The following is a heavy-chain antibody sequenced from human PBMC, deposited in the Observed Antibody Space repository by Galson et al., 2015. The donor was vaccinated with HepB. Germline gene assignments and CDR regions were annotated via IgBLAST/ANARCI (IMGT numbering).Heavy chain of an antibody. J-gene: IGHJ4*02. CDR2: IDWDDDK. CDR3: ARTWLAVADPTYFDY. Sequence: ALVKPTQTLTLTCTFSGFSLSTSGMRVSWIRQPPGKALEWLARIDWDDDKFYSTSLKTRLTISKDTSKNQVVLTMTNMDPVDTATYYCARTWLAVADPTYFDYWGQGTLVTVSS. V-gene: IGHV2-70*04. CDR1: GFSLSTSGMR. D-gene: IGHD6-19*01.